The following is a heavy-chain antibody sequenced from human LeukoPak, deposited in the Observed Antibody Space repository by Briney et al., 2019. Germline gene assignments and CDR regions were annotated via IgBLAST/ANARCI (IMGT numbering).Heavy chain of an antibody. J-gene: IGHJ3*02. CDR1: GGSISSYY. V-gene: IGHV4-59*01. D-gene: IGHD1-26*01. CDR2: IYYSGST. Sequence: SETLSLTCTVSGGSISSYYWSWIRQPPGKGLEWIGYIYYSGSTNYNPSLKSRVTISVDTPKNQFSLKLSSVTAADTAVYYCARDRRSGSYYRGNGGFDIRGQGTMVTVSS. CDR3: ARDRRSGSYYRGNGGFDI.